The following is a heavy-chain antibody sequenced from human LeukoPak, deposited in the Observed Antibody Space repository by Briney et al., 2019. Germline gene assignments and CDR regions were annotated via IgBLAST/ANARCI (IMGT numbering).Heavy chain of an antibody. J-gene: IGHJ2*01. Sequence: GGSLRLSCAGSGFTFSSFAMTWVRQAPGKGLEWVSGISDSGGGTYYADSVKGRFTISRDNSKNTLYLQMNSLRAEDTAVYYCAKEPPRVYGSRWINWYFDVWGRGTLVRVSS. D-gene: IGHD2-15*01. V-gene: IGHV3-23*01. CDR1: GFTFSSFA. CDR3: AKEPPRVYGSRWINWYFDV. CDR2: ISDSGGGT.